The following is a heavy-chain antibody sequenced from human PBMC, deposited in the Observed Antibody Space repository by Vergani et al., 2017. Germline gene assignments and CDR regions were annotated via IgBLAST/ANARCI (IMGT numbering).Heavy chain of an antibody. Sequence: EVQLVESGGGLVQPGGSLRLSCAASGFTFISYEMNWVRQAPGKGLEWVSYISSSGSTIYYADSVKGRFTISRDNAKNSLYLQMNSLRAEDTAVYYCARDPGGWYYRAYYFDYWGQGTLVTVSS. CDR2: ISSSGSTI. CDR3: ARDPGGWYYRAYYFDY. J-gene: IGHJ4*02. CDR1: GFTFISYE. V-gene: IGHV3-48*03. D-gene: IGHD6-19*01.